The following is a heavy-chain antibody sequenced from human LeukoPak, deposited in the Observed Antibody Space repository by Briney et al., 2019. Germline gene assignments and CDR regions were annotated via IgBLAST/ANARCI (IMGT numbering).Heavy chain of an antibody. Sequence: GESLKISCKGSGYSFTSYWIGWVRQMPGKGVEWMGIIYPGDSDTRYSPSFQGQGTISADKSISTAYLQWSSLKASDTAMYYCARHYHYDILTGYTNWFDPWGQGTLVTVSS. D-gene: IGHD3-9*01. J-gene: IGHJ5*02. CDR1: GYSFTSYW. CDR3: ARHYHYDILTGYTNWFDP. CDR2: IYPGDSDT. V-gene: IGHV5-51*01.